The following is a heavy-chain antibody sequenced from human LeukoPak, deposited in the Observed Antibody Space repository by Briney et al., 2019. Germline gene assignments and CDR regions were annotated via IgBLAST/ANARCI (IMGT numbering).Heavy chain of an antibody. CDR2: INPNSGGT. V-gene: IGHV1-2*06. J-gene: IGHJ6*02. CDR3: ASRAAYCSSTSCCTEGYYYYGMDV. Sequence: GASVKVSCKASGYTFTGYYMHWVRQAPGQGLEWMGRINPNSGGTNYAQKFQGRVTMTRDTSISTAYMELSRLRSDDTAVYYCASRAAYCSSTSCCTEGYYYYGMDVWGQGTTVTVSS. D-gene: IGHD2-2*02. CDR1: GYTFTGYY.